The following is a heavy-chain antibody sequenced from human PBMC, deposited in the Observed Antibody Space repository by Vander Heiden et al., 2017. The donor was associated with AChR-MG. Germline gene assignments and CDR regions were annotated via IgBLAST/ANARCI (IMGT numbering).Heavy chain of an antibody. V-gene: IGHV4-39*01. Sequence: QLQLQESGPGLVKHSETLSLTCTVPGGSISSSSYYWGWIRQPPGKGLEWIGSIYYSGSTYYNPSLKSRVTISVDTSKNQFSLKVSSVTAADTAVYYCAQELLVRSEGIFDSWGQGTLVTVSS. D-gene: IGHD1-26*01. CDR1: GGSISSSSYY. CDR3: AQELLVRSEGIFDS. CDR2: IYYSGST. J-gene: IGHJ4*02.